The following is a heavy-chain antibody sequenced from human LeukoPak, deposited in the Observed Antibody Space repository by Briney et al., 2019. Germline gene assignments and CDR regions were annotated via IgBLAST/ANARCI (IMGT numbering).Heavy chain of an antibody. CDR3: AAMYCSSGSCYGEFDP. D-gene: IGHD2-15*01. Sequence: SVKVSCKASGFTFTSSAMQWVRQARGQRLEWIGWIVVGSGNTNYAQKFQERVTITRDMSTSAAYMELSSLRSEDTAVYYCAAMYCSSGSCYGEFDPWGQGTLVTVSS. CDR2: IVVGSGNT. V-gene: IGHV1-58*02. CDR1: GFTFTSSA. J-gene: IGHJ5*02.